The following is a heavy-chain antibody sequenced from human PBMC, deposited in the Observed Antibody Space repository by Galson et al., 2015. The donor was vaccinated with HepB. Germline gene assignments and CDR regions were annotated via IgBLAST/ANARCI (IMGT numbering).Heavy chain of an antibody. CDR1: GFTFSSYG. J-gene: IGHJ5*02. D-gene: IGHD6-6*01. Sequence: SLRLSCAASGFTFSSYGMHWVRQAPGKGLEWVAVIWYDGSNKYYADSVKGRFTISRDNSKNTLYLQMNSLRAEDTAVYYCAREGSPTYSSSRGGAAGLWSSRNNWFDPWGQGTLVTVSS. V-gene: IGHV3-33*01. CDR3: AREGSPTYSSSRGGAAGLWSSRNNWFDP. CDR2: IWYDGSNK.